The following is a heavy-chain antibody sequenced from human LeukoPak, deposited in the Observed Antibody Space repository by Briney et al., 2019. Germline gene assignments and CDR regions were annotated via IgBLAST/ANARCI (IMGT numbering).Heavy chain of an antibody. CDR3: ARHTPVALRSGYYYNMDV. V-gene: IGHV4-59*08. Sequence: SETLSLTCNVSGGSTSSHYWSWIRQPPGKGLEWIGYIYYSGSTDYKPSLNSRVSMSVDTSKNQYSLRLSSLTAADTAVYYCARHTPVALRSGYYYNMDVWGQGTSVTVSS. CDR2: IYYSGST. J-gene: IGHJ6*02. CDR1: GGSTSSHY. D-gene: IGHD2-15*01.